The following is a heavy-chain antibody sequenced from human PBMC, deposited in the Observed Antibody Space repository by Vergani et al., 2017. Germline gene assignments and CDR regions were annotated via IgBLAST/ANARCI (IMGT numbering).Heavy chain of an antibody. CDR3: AGESYSSGSTPFDY. CDR2: ISSSSSYI. Sequence: EVQLVESGGGLVKPGGSLRLSCAASGFTFSSYRMNWVRQAPGKGLEWVSSISSSSSYIYYADSVKGRFTISRDNAKNSLYLQMNSLRAKDTAVYYCAGESYSSGSTPFDYWGQGTLVTVSS. D-gene: IGHD3-22*01. CDR1: GFTFSSYR. J-gene: IGHJ4*02. V-gene: IGHV3-21*01.